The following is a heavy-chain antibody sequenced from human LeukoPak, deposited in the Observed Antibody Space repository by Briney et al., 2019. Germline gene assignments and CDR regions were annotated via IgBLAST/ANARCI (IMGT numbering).Heavy chain of an antibody. CDR1: GGSISNYY. J-gene: IGHJ3*02. CDR2: IYTSGST. CDR3: ARSRCSSISCASRGAFDI. Sequence: SETLSLTCNVSGGSISNYYWSWIRQPAGRGLELIGRIYTSGSTNYNPSLKSRVTMSVDTSKNQFSLKLSSVTAADTAVYYCARSRCSSISCASRGAFDIWGQGTMVTVSS. D-gene: IGHD2-2*01. V-gene: IGHV4-4*07.